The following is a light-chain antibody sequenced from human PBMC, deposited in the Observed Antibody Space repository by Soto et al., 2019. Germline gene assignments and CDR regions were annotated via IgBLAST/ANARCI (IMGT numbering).Light chain of an antibody. Sequence: DIQLTQSPSFLSASVGDRVTITCRASQDISSYLDWYQQKPGKAPNLLIYAAATLQSGVPSRFSGSRSGTEFTLTINNLQPEDFATYYCQQLNGFPLTFGGGTKVEIK. CDR3: QQLNGFPLT. CDR1: QDISSY. V-gene: IGKV1-9*01. CDR2: AAA. J-gene: IGKJ4*01.